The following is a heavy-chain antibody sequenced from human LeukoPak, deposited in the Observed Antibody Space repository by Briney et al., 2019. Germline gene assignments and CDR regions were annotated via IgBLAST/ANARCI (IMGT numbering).Heavy chain of an antibody. CDR1: GGSISSSS. D-gene: IGHD4-11*01. CDR3: ARGSYRIDY. CDR2: ISSSSSYI. V-gene: IGHV3-21*01. Sequence: ETLSLTCTVSGGSISSSSDYWGWIRQAPGKGLEWVSSISSSSSYIYYADSVKGRFTISRDNAKNSLYLQMNSLRAEDTAVYYCARGSYRIDYWGQGTLVTVSS. J-gene: IGHJ4*02.